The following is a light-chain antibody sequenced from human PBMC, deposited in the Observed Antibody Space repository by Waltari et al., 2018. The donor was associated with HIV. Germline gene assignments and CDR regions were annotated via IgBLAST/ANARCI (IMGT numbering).Light chain of an antibody. CDR3: CSYADTYFVL. CDR1: SSDVVGYNS. CDR2: DVN. J-gene: IGLJ2*01. Sequence: QSALTQPRSVSGSPGQSVTISCTGTSSDVVGYNSVSWYQHHPNKGPKLLIYDVNKRPSGVPDRFSGSKSGNTASLTISGLQAEDEADYYCCSYADTYFVLFGGRTKLTVL. V-gene: IGLV2-11*01.